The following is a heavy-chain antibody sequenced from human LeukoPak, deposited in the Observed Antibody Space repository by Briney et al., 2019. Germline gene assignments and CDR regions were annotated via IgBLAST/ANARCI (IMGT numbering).Heavy chain of an antibody. V-gene: IGHV4-59*08. CDR3: AIHQAFPFWVQLWPDAFDI. D-gene: IGHD5-18*01. CDR2: IYYSGST. CDR1: GXSISSYY. J-gene: IGHJ3*02. Sequence: PSETLSLTCTVSGXSISSYYWSWIRQPPGKGLEWIGYIYYSGSTNYNPSLKSRVTISVDTSKNQFSLELSSVTAADTAVYYCAIHQAFPFWVQLWPDAFDIWGQGTMVTVSS.